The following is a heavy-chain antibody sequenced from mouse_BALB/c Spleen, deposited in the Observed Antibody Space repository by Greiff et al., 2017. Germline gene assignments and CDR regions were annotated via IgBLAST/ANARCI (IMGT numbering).Heavy chain of an antibody. CDR1: GFTFSSFG. J-gene: IGHJ4*01. D-gene: IGHD4-1*01. V-gene: IGHV5-17*02. Sequence: EVQGVESGGGLVQPGGSRKLSCAASGFTFSSFGMHWVRQAPEKGLEWVAYISSGSSTIYYADTVKGRFTISRDNPKNTLFLQMTSLRSEDTAMYYCARSLAPGAMDYWGQGTSVTVSS. CDR2: ISSGSSTI. CDR3: ARSLAPGAMDY.